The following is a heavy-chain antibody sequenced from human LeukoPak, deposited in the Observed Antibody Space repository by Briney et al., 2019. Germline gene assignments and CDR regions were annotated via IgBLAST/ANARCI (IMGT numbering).Heavy chain of an antibody. Sequence: GGSLRLSCAASGFTFSDYYMSWIRQAPGKGLEWVSAISGSGDNIYYADSVEGRFTISRDNSKNTLSLQMNSLRAEDTAVYYCAKARTYCSGGSCFYDYWGQGTPVTVSS. D-gene: IGHD2-15*01. CDR2: ISGSGDNI. CDR3: AKARTYCSGGSCFYDY. V-gene: IGHV3-23*01. CDR1: GFTFSDYY. J-gene: IGHJ4*02.